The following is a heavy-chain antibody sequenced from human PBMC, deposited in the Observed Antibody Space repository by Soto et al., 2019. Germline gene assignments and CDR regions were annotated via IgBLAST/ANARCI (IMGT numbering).Heavy chain of an antibody. CDR3: ARAVSTKTARIDY. Sequence: QVQLVQSGAEVTNAGASVKISCKASGYTFTTYYMHWLRQARGQGLEWIGIITPSSGSTRYEQKFEDRVTMTRDTSTSTVYMELGSLRSEGTAVYYCARAVSTKTARIDYWGQGTLVTVSS. J-gene: IGHJ4*02. CDR2: ITPSSGST. D-gene: IGHD4-17*01. CDR1: GYTFTTYY. V-gene: IGHV1-46*01.